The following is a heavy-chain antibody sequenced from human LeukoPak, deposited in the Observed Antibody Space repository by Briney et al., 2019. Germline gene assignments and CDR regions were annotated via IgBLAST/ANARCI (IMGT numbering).Heavy chain of an antibody. D-gene: IGHD6-6*01. CDR2: INPSGGST. J-gene: IGHJ4*02. CDR1: GYTFTGYY. Sequence: GASVKVSRKASGYTFTGYYMHWVRQAPGQGLEWTGIINPSGGSTSYAQKFQGRVTMTRDTSTSTVYMELSSLRSEDTAVYYCAREGPYSDSSRSRFDYWGQGTLVTVSS. V-gene: IGHV1-46*01. CDR3: AREGPYSDSSRSRFDY.